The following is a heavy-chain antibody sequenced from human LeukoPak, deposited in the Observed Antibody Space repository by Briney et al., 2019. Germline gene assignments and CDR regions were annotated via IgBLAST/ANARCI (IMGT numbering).Heavy chain of an antibody. CDR3: AREQRMVRGVITLDY. Sequence: SQTLSLTCTVSGGSFSSGGYYWSWLRQHPGMGLEWIGYIYYSGSTYYNPSLKSRVTISVDTSKNQFSLKLSSVTAADTAVYYCAREQRMVRGVITLDYWGQGTLVTVSS. D-gene: IGHD3-10*01. V-gene: IGHV4-31*03. CDR2: IYYSGST. J-gene: IGHJ4*02. CDR1: GGSFSSGGYY.